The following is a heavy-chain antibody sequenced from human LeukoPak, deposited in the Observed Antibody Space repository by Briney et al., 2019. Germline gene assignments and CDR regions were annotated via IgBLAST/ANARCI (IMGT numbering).Heavy chain of an antibody. D-gene: IGHD1-7*01. CDR1: GGTFSSYA. CDR3: ARSWGDWNYGYFDY. J-gene: IGHJ4*02. CDR2: IIPIFGTA. Sequence: ASVKVSCKASGGTFSSYAISWVQQAPGQGLEWMGRIIPIFGTANYAQKFQGRVTITTDESTSTAYMELSSLRSEDTAVYYCARSWGDWNYGYFDYWGQGTLVTVSS. V-gene: IGHV1-69*05.